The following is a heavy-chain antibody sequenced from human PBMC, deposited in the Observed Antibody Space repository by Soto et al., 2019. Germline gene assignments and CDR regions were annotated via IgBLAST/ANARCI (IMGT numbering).Heavy chain of an antibody. D-gene: IGHD3-9*01. Sequence: PGGSLRLSCAASGFTFSSYSMNWVRQAPGKGLEWVSYISSSSSTIYYADSVKGRFTISRDNAKNSLYLQMNSLRAEDTAVYYCARHTYYDILTGYETLNWFDPWGQGTLVTVSS. V-gene: IGHV3-48*01. CDR2: ISSSSSTI. J-gene: IGHJ5*02. CDR1: GFTFSSYS. CDR3: ARHTYYDILTGYETLNWFDP.